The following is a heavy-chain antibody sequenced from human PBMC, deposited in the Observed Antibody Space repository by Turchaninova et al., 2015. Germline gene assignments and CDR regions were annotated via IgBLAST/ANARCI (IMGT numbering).Heavy chain of an antibody. CDR1: VFTFSIYW. J-gene: IGHJ2*01. CDR3: ARDGSSGYYSSWYFDL. D-gene: IGHD3-22*01. V-gene: IGHV3-7*03. CDR2: IKQDGSEK. Sequence: EVQLVESGGGLVQHGGSLRLSCAAPVFTFSIYWRSRVCQAPGKGLGWVANIKQDGSEKYYLDSVKGRFTISRDNAKNSLYLQMNSLRAEDTAVYYCARDGSSGYYSSWYFDLWGRGTLVTVSS.